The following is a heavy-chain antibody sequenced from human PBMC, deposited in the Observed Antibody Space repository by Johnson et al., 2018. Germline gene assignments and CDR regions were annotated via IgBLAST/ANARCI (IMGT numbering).Heavy chain of an antibody. D-gene: IGHD2-15*01. CDR2: IWNDGSNK. CDR1: GFTSSSYG. J-gene: IGHJ3*02. V-gene: IGHV3-33*01. Sequence: QVQLVQSGGGVVQPGRSXRLSCAASGFTSSSYGMHWVRQAPGKGLEWVAVIWNDGSNKYYADSVKGRFTISRDNSKNTLYLQMNSLRAEDTAVYYCARDWVVVAATDAVDIWGQGTMVTVSS. CDR3: ARDWVVVAATDAVDI.